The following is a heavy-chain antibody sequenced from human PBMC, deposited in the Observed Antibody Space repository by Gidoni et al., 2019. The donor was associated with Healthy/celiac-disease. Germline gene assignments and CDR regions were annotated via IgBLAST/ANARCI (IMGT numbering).Heavy chain of an antibody. V-gene: IGHV3-23*01. CDR2: ISGSGGST. J-gene: IGHJ4*02. CDR3: AKALHYGDHDSLDY. CDR1: GLPFGSYA. D-gene: IGHD4-17*01. Sequence: EVQLLESGGGLVQSGGSLQISCAASGLPFGSYAMRWVRKAPGKGLEWVSAISGSGGSTYYADSVKGRFTISRDNSKNTLYLQMNSLRAEDTAVYYCAKALHYGDHDSLDYWGQGTLVTVSS.